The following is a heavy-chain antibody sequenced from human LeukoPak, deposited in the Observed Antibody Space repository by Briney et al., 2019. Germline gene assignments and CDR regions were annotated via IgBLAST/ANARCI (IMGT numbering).Heavy chain of an antibody. CDR1: GYSISSGYY. Sequence: SETLSLTCAVSGYSISSGYYWGWIRQPPAKGLEWIGSIYHSGSTYYKPSLKSRVTISVDTSKNQFSLKLSSVTAADTAVYYCARQSQWLVHDPIDYWGQGTLVTVSS. J-gene: IGHJ4*02. CDR3: ARQSQWLVHDPIDY. D-gene: IGHD6-19*01. V-gene: IGHV4-38-2*01. CDR2: IYHSGST.